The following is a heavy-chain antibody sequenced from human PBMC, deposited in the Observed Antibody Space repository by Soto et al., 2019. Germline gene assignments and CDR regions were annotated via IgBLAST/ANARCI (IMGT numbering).Heavy chain of an antibody. V-gene: IGHV3-74*01. CDR3: ATLFSSGSSLDY. CDR2: ITSDGRST. D-gene: IGHD3-10*01. Sequence: EVQLVESGGGLVQPGGSLRLSCGASGFTLRSYWMHWVRQAPGKGLVWVSNITSDGRSTNYADSVKGRFTISRDNGKNTLYLQMNSRRADDTAVYYCATLFSSGSSLDYWGQGTLVTVSS. J-gene: IGHJ4*02. CDR1: GFTLRSYW.